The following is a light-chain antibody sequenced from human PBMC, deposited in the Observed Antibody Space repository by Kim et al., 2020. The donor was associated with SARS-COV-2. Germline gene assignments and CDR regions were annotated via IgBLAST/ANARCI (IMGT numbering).Light chain of an antibody. CDR2: AAS. CDR3: QQRWLA. Sequence: DIQMTQSPSSLSASVGDRVTITCRASQSISSYLNWYQQKPGKAPKLLIYAASSLQSGVPSRFSGSGSGTDFTLTISSLQPEDFATYDCQQRWLAVGGGAKV. J-gene: IGKJ4*01. CDR1: QSISSY. V-gene: IGKV1-39*01.